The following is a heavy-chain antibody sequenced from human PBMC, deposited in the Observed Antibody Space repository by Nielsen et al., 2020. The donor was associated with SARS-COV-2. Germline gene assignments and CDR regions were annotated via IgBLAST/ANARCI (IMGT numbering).Heavy chain of an antibody. CDR2: ISYEGSNK. V-gene: IGHV3-30*03. CDR1: GFNFKNHG. CDR3: ARESGMDV. Sequence: GGSLRLSCKASGFNFKNHGMNWVRQAPGKGLEWVASISYEGSNKYYADSVKGRFTISRDNSKNTLYLQMNSLRAEDTAVYYCARESGMDVWGQGTTVTVSS. J-gene: IGHJ6*02.